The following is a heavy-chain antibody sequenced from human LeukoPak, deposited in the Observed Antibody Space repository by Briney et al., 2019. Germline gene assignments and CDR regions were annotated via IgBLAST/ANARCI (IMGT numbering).Heavy chain of an antibody. V-gene: IGHV3-49*04. Sequence: GGSLRLSCAASGFTFSYYAMTWVRQAPGKGLEWVGFIQAKAYGGATKYAASVNGRFSISRDDSQSIANLQMNDLKTEDTAVYYCTRAPHPRCSSSGCYLDYWGQGTLVTVSS. CDR1: GFTFSYYA. CDR2: IQAKAYGGAT. CDR3: TRAPHPRCSSSGCYLDY. J-gene: IGHJ4*02. D-gene: IGHD2-2*01.